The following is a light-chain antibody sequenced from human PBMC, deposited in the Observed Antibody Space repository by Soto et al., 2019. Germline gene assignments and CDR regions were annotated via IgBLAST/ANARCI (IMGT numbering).Light chain of an antibody. J-gene: IGLJ1*01. CDR3: SSYTSSSTLYV. Sequence: QSALTQPASVSGSPGQSITISCTGTSSDIDVYDLVSWYRQYPGKAPKLMIYGVSKRPSGVSDRFSGSKSGNTASLTISGLQTEDEADYYCSSYTSSSTLYVFGTGTKLTVL. CDR1: SSDIDVYDL. V-gene: IGLV2-14*02. CDR2: GVS.